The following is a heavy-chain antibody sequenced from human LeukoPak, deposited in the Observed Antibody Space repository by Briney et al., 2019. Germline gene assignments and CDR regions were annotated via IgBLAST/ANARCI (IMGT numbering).Heavy chain of an antibody. Sequence: GGSLRLSCAASGFTFSSYEMNWVRQAPGKGLEWVSYISSSGSTIYYADSVKGRFTISRDNAKNSLYLQMNSLRAEDTAVYYCARADYGSGSYSYYYYMDVWGKGTTVTVSS. D-gene: IGHD3-10*01. CDR1: GFTFSSYE. CDR3: ARADYGSGSYSYYYYMDV. V-gene: IGHV3-48*03. CDR2: ISSSGSTI. J-gene: IGHJ6*03.